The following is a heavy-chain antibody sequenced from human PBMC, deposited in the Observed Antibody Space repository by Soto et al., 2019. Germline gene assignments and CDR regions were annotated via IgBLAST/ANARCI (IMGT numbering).Heavy chain of an antibody. Sequence: EVQLLESGGGLVQPGGSLRLSCAASGFTFSSYAMNWIRQGPWKGLEWVSGIRVNDGRAYYADSVKGRFTVSRDNSKNTLYLQMNSLRAEDTAVYSCVKGYGSGLNWFDRWGQGTLVTVSS. J-gene: IGHJ5*02. CDR2: IRVNDGRA. CDR1: GFTFSSYA. V-gene: IGHV3-23*01. CDR3: VKGYGSGLNWFDR. D-gene: IGHD3-10*01.